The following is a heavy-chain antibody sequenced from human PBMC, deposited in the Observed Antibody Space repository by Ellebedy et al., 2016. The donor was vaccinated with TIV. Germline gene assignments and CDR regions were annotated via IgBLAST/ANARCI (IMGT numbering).Heavy chain of an antibody. CDR3: VTRINRNY. CDR1: GLTFSSHV. Sequence: GESLKISCAASGLTFSSHVMSWVRQAPGKGLEWVSSITESGGNTYYADSVKGRFTISRDNSKHTLYLQMNSLIAKDTALYYCVTRINRNYWGQGTLVTVSS. D-gene: IGHD1-14*01. V-gene: IGHV3-23*01. CDR2: ITESGGNT. J-gene: IGHJ4*02.